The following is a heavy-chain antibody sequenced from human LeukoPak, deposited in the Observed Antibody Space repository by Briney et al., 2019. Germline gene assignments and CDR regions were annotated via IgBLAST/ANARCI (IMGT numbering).Heavy chain of an antibody. CDR3: AKDKYNFWSGSNYYYMDV. V-gene: IGHV3-23*01. J-gene: IGHJ6*03. CDR2: ISGSGGST. D-gene: IGHD3-3*01. CDR1: GFTFSSYA. Sequence: PGGSLRLSCAASGFTFSSYAMSWVRQAPGKGLEWVLAISGSGGSTYYADSVKGRFTISRDNSKNTLYLQMNSLRAEDTAVYYCAKDKYNFWSGSNYYYMDVWGKGTTVTVSS.